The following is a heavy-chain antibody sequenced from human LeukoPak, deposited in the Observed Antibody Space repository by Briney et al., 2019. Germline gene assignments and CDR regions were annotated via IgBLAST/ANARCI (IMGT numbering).Heavy chain of an antibody. D-gene: IGHD2-21*01. J-gene: IGHJ6*03. CDR2: IYYSGST. V-gene: IGHV4-59*01. Sequence: SETLSLTCTVSGGSISSYYWSWIRQPPGKGLEWIGYIYYSGSTNYNPSLKSRVTISVDTSKNQFSLKLSSVTAADTAVYYCARTGPRVWTNYYYYYMDVWGKGTTVTVSS. CDR3: ARTGPRVWTNYYYYYMDV. CDR1: GGSISSYY.